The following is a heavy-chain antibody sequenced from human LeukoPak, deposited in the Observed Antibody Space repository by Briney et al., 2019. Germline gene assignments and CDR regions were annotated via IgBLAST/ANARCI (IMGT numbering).Heavy chain of an antibody. CDR1: GYSISSGYY. V-gene: IGHV4-38-2*01. J-gene: IGHJ5*02. Sequence: PSETLSLACAVSGYSISSGYYWGWIRQPPGKGLEWIGSIYHSGSTYYNPSLKSRVTISVDTSKNQFSLKLSSVTAADAAVYYCARLRVVPAARFDLWGQGTLVTVSS. D-gene: IGHD2-2*01. CDR2: IYHSGST. CDR3: ARLRVVPAARFDL.